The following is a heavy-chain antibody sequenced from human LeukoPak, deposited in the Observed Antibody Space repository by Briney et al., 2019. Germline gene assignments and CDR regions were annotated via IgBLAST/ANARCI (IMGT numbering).Heavy chain of an antibody. CDR2: IIPIFGTA. V-gene: IGHV1-69*13. CDR1: GGTFSSYA. J-gene: IGHJ4*02. CDR3: ARGFQPAAAGDY. D-gene: IGHD6-13*01. Sequence: GASVKVSCKASGGTFSSYAISWVRQAPGQGLEWMGGIIPIFGTANYAQKFQGRVMITADESTSTAYMELSSLRSEDTAVYYCARGFQPAAAGDYWGQGTLVTVSS.